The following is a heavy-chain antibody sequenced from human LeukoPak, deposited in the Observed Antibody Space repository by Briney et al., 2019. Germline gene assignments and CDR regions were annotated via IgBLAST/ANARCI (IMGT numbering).Heavy chain of an antibody. J-gene: IGHJ4*02. CDR2: ISGSGGST. CDR1: GFTFSSYA. Sequence: PGGSLRLSCAASGFTFSSYAMSWVGQAPGKGLDWVSAISGSGGSTYYADSVKGRFTISRDNSKNTLYLQMNCLRAEDTAVYYCAIPARYSSGHFDYWGQGTLVTVSS. D-gene: IGHD6-19*01. CDR3: AIPARYSSGHFDY. V-gene: IGHV3-23*01.